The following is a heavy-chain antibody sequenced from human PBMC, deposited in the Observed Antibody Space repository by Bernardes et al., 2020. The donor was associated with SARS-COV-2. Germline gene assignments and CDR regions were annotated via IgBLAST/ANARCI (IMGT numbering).Heavy chain of an antibody. V-gene: IGHV1-2*02. CDR2: INPNTGGT. Sequence: ASVTVSCKASGYTFTDYFIHWVRQAPGQRLEWMGWINPNTGGTNYVQKFQGRVTMTRDTSITTAYMELSWLGSDDTAIYYCARTRTTISTTGIPVDYWGQGTLVTVSS. D-gene: IGHD2-21*02. J-gene: IGHJ4*02. CDR3: ARTRTTISTTGIPVDY. CDR1: GYTFTDYF.